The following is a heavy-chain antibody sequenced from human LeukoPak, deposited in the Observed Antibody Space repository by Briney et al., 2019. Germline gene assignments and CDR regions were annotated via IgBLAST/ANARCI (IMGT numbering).Heavy chain of an antibody. D-gene: IGHD2-2*02. V-gene: IGHV1-2*02. CDR3: ARDLTRYYSSTSCYIEDYYYGMDV. CDR1: GYTFTGYY. Sequence: ASVKVSCKASGYTFTGYYMHWVRQAPGQGLEWMGWINPNSGGTNYAQKLQGRVTMTRDTSISTAYMELSRLRSDDTAVYYCARDLTRYYSSTSCYIEDYYYGMDVWGQGTTVTVSS. CDR2: INPNSGGT. J-gene: IGHJ6*02.